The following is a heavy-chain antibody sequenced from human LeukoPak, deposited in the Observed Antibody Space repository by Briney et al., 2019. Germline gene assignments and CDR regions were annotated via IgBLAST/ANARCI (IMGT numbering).Heavy chain of an antibody. CDR1: GFTFSNYA. J-gene: IGHJ4*02. CDR3: AKARAVVVVAATNY. V-gene: IGHV3-23*01. CDR2: ISGGGNST. Sequence: PGGSLRLSCAASGFTFSNYAMSWVRQAPGKGLEWVSAISGGGNSTYYADSVKGRFTISRDNSKNTLFLQMNSLRAEDPAVYYCAKARAVVVVAATNYWGQGTLVTVSS. D-gene: IGHD2-15*01.